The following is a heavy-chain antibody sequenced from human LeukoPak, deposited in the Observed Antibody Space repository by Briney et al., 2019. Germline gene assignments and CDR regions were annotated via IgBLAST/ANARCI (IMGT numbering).Heavy chain of an antibody. V-gene: IGHV3-53*01. CDR2: IYSGGST. CDR3: ARDSIYDSSGYYFDY. J-gene: IGHJ4*02. CDR1: GFTVSSNY. D-gene: IGHD3-22*01. Sequence: GGSLRLSCAASGFTVSSNYMGWVRQAPGKGLEWVSVIYSGGSTYYADSVKGRFAISRDNSKNTLYLQMNSLRAEDTAVYYCARDSIYDSSGYYFDYWGQGTLVTVSS.